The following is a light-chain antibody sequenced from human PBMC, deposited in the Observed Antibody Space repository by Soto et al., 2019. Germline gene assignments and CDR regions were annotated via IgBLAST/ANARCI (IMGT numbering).Light chain of an antibody. Sequence: EIALTQSPATRYLSEGERATLSCRASQSVSGYLAWYHQKPGQVPRLVTYDASNRATGIPARFSVIGSGTDFTLTLSRLQTEDVAVYYGQQRSNWPLTFCGGTKVDI. J-gene: IGKJ4*01. CDR1: QSVSGY. CDR3: QQRSNWPLT. CDR2: DAS. V-gene: IGKV3-11*01.